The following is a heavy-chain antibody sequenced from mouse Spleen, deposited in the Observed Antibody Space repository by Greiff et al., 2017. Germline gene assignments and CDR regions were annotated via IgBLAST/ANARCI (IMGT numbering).Heavy chain of an antibody. D-gene: IGHD3-2*02. Sequence: VKLMESGPGLVQPSQSLSITCTVSGFSLTSYGVHWVRQSPGKGLEWLGVIWRGGSTDYNADFMSRLSISKDNSKSQVFFKMNSLQADDTAIYYCAKTGSSGYYFDYWGQGTTLTVSS. CDR3: AKTGSSGYYFDY. CDR2: IWRGGST. V-gene: IGHV2-5*01. CDR1: GFSLTSYG. J-gene: IGHJ2*01.